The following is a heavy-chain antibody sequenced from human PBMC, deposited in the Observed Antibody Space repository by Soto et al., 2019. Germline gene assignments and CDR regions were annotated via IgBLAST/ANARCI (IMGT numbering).Heavy chain of an antibody. CDR1: GFTFSSSA. CDR3: AKDRNYPRDYFHY. Sequence: GGSLRLSCAASGFTFSSSAISWVRQAPGKGLEWVSAVSANGQGIYYADSVRGRFTISRGNSKNTVFLHMDSLSDEDTAVYYCAKDRNYPRDYFHYWGQGTLVTVSS. V-gene: IGHV3-23*01. J-gene: IGHJ4*02. D-gene: IGHD1-7*01. CDR2: VSANGQGI.